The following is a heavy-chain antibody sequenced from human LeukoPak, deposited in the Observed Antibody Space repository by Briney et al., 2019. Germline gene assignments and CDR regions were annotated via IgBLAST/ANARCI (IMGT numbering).Heavy chain of an antibody. CDR3: ARDLIIEQVVPAAATDY. J-gene: IGHJ4*02. Sequence: ASVKVSCKASGYTFTSYGISWVRQAPGQGLEWMGWISAYNGNTNYAQKLQGRVTMTTDTSTSTAYMELRSLRSDDTAVYYCARDLIIEQVVPAAATDYWGQGTLVTVSS. D-gene: IGHD2-2*01. CDR1: GYTFTSYG. V-gene: IGHV1-18*01. CDR2: ISAYNGNT.